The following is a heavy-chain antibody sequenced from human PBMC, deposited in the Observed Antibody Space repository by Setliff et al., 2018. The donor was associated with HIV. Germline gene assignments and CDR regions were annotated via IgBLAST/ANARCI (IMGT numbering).Heavy chain of an antibody. J-gene: IGHJ4*02. CDR2: INRSGSA. CDR3: ARQSTVAAAGFDF. Sequence: PSETLSLTCAVSGGSFSGHSWTWIRQPPGRGLEWIGEINRSGSANYNRSLKSRVTMSVDTSKRQFSLKLDSVTAADTAIYYCARQSTVAAAGFDFWGQGTLVTVSS. D-gene: IGHD6-13*01. V-gene: IGHV4-34*01. CDR1: GGSFSGHS.